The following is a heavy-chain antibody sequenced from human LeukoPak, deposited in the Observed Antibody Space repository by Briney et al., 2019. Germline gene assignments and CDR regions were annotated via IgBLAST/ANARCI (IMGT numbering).Heavy chain of an antibody. Sequence: PSETLSLTCTVSGGSISSYYWSWIRQPAGKGLEWIGRIYTSGSTNYNPSLKSRVTMSVDTSKNQFSLKLSSVTAADTAVYYCAREAYGSGSYLFDYWGQGTLVTVSS. V-gene: IGHV4-4*07. D-gene: IGHD3-10*01. J-gene: IGHJ4*02. CDR3: AREAYGSGSYLFDY. CDR1: GGSISSYY. CDR2: IYTSGST.